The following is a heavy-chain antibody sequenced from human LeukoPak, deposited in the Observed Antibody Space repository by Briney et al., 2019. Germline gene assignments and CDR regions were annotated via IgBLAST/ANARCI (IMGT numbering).Heavy chain of an antibody. Sequence: PGGSLRLSCAASGVTFSSYAMSWVRQAPGKGLEWVSGISGSGGKTYYADSVKGRFTISRDNSKSTLYLQMNSLRAEDTAVYYCAKINLGPSDYWGQGTLVTVSS. J-gene: IGHJ4*02. V-gene: IGHV3-23*01. CDR2: ISGSGGKT. CDR3: AKINLGPSDY. CDR1: GVTFSSYA.